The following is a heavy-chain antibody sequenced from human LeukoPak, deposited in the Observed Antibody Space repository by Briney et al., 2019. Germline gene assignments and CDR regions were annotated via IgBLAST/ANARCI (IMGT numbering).Heavy chain of an antibody. J-gene: IGHJ4*02. CDR1: GFTFSSYA. D-gene: IGHD1-1*01. CDR2: ISSDGGST. CDR3: ARKSSPSVMTGTIPDYFDP. Sequence: GGSLRLSCAASGFTFSSYAMYWVRQAPGKGLEFVSAISSDGGSTYFAHSVKGRFTISRDNSKNTLFLQMGSLRAEDMAFYYCARKSSPSVMTGTIPDYFDPWGQGTLVSVSS. V-gene: IGHV3-64*01.